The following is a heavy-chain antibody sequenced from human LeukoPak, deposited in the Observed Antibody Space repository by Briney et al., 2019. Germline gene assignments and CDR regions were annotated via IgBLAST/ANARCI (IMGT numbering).Heavy chain of an antibody. Sequence: SETLSLTCAVYGGSFSGYYWSWIRQPPGKGLEWIGEINHSGSTNYNPSLKSRVTISVDTSKNQFSLKLSSVTAADTAVYYCARGVPRGYYDSSGYWPYYYYYGMDVWGQGTTVTVSS. J-gene: IGHJ6*02. CDR2: INHSGST. D-gene: IGHD3-22*01. CDR3: ARGVPRGYYDSSGYWPYYYYYGMDV. CDR1: GGSFSGYY. V-gene: IGHV4-34*01.